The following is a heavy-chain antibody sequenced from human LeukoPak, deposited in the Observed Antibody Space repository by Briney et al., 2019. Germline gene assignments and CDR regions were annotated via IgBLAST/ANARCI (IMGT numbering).Heavy chain of an antibody. D-gene: IGHD3-3*01. J-gene: IGHJ6*03. CDR3: ARVDFWSGPYYYYYYMDV. V-gene: IGHV1-69*13. CDR2: IIPIFGTA. Sequence: AASVKVSCKASGYTFTNYGISWVRQAPGQGLEWMGGIIPIFGTANYAQKFQGRVTITADESTSTAYMELSSLRSEDTAVYYCARVDFWSGPYYYYYYMDVWGKGTTVTVSS. CDR1: GYTFTNYG.